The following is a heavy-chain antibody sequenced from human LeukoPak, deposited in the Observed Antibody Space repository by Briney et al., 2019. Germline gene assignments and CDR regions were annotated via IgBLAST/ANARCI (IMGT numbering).Heavy chain of an antibody. CDR2: IYHSGST. D-gene: IGHD3-22*01. J-gene: IGHJ4*02. CDR1: GGSISSNNW. Sequence: SETLSLTCAVSGGSISSNNWWGWVRQPPGKGLEWIGEIYHSGSTNYKTSLKSRTTISVDKSKNQFSLKLNSVTAADTAVYYCASRAPRDNYDRYLPIDYWGQGTLVTVSS. V-gene: IGHV4-4*02. CDR3: ASRAPRDNYDRYLPIDY.